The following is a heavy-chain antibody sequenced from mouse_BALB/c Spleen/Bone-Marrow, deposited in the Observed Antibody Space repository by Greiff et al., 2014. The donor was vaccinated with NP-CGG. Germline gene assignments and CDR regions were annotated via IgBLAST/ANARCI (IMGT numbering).Heavy chain of an antibody. J-gene: IGHJ4*01. CDR2: IDPENGNT. CDR3: ARGDGYAMDY. CDR1: GFNIKDYY. Sequence: EVQLQQSGAEIVRPGALVKLSCKASGFNIKDYYMQWVKQRPEQGLEWIGWIDPENGNTXXXPKFHGKAXITADTSSNTAYLQLSSLTSEDTAVYYCARGDGYAMDYWGQGTSVTVSS. V-gene: IGHV14-1*02.